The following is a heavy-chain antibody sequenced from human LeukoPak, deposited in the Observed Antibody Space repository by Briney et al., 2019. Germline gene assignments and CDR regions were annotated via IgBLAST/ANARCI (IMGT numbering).Heavy chain of an antibody. V-gene: IGHV3-74*01. CDR3: ARDRGGGGDHYYYYYYMDV. D-gene: IGHD2-21*01. CDR1: GFTFSSYW. Sequence: PGGSLRLSCAASGFTFSSYWMHWVRQAPGKGLVWVSRINSDGSSTSYADSVKGRFTISRDNAKNTLYLQMNSLRAEDTAVYYCARDRGGGGDHYYYYYYMDVWGKGTTVTVSS. J-gene: IGHJ6*03. CDR2: INSDGSST.